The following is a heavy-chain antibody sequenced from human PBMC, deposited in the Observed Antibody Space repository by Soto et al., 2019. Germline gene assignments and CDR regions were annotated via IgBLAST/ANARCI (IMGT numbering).Heavy chain of an antibody. CDR2: INHSEST. D-gene: IGHD3-9*01. V-gene: IGHV4-34*01. CDR1: GASFSGYY. CDR3: ARGQRYYDILTGYSRYYYYGMDV. J-gene: IGHJ6*02. Sequence: SETLSLTCAVYGASFSGYYWSWIRQPSGKGLEWIEEINHSESTNYNPSFKSRVTISVDSSKNQFSLKLSSVTAADTAVYYCARGQRYYDILTGYSRYYYYGMDVWGQGTTVT.